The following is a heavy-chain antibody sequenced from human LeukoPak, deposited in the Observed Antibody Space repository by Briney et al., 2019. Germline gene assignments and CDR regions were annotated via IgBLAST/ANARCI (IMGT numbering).Heavy chain of an antibody. Sequence: PSETLSLTCTVSGGSISSSSYYWGWIRQPPGTGLEWIGSIYYSGSTYYNPSLKSRVTISVDTSKNQFSLKLSSVTAADTAVYYCARQSIAAAGTDYWGQGTLVTVSS. CDR1: GGSISSSSYY. D-gene: IGHD6-13*01. V-gene: IGHV4-39*07. CDR2: IYYSGST. CDR3: ARQSIAAAGTDY. J-gene: IGHJ4*02.